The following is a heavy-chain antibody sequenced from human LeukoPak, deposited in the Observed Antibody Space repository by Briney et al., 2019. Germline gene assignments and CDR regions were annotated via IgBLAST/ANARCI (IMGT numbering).Heavy chain of an antibody. D-gene: IGHD3-22*01. CDR2: IYYSGST. CDR1: GGSISSGGYY. CDR3: ARGSYWYYDSSGYPLRAFDI. Sequence: SETLSLTCTVSGGSISSGGYYWRWIRQHPGKGLEWIGYIYYSGSTYYNPSLKSRVTISVDTSKNQFSLKLSSVTAADTAVYYCARGSYWYYDSSGYPLRAFDIWGQGTMVTVSS. J-gene: IGHJ3*02. V-gene: IGHV4-31*03.